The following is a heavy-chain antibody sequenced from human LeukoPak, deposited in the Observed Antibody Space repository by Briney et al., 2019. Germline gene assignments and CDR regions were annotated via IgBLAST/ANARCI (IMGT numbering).Heavy chain of an antibody. Sequence: GGSLRLSCAASGFTVSSNYMNWVRQAPGKGLEWVSVIYGGGNTYYADSVKGRSTISRDNSKNTLYLQMNSLRAEDTAVYYCARSLGYCSAGSCFPFDYWGQGTLVTVSS. CDR1: GFTVSSNY. V-gene: IGHV3-53*01. J-gene: IGHJ4*02. CDR3: ARSLGYCSAGSCFPFDY. CDR2: IYGGGNT. D-gene: IGHD2-15*01.